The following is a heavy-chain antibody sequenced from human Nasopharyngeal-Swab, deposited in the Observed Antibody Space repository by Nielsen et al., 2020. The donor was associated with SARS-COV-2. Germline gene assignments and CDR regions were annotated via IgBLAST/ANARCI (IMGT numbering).Heavy chain of an antibody. J-gene: IGHJ3*02. CDR1: GFTFSSYS. V-gene: IGHV3-21*04. D-gene: IGHD3-22*01. Sequence: GGSLRLSCAASGFTFSSYSMNWVRQAPGKGLEWVSSISSSSSYIYYADSVKGRFTISRDNSKNTVYLQMNSLRAEDTAVYYCAKDSGGYYHDAFDIWGHGTMVSVSS. CDR3: AKDSGGYYHDAFDI. CDR2: ISSSSSYI.